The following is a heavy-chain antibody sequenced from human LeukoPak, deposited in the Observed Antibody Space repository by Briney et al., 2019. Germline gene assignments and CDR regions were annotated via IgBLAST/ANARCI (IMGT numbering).Heavy chain of an antibody. J-gene: IGHJ3*02. CDR3: ASEIITMVRGVTPPLDAFDI. Sequence: GGSLRLSCAASGFTFSSYAMHWVRQAPGKGLEYVSAISSNGGSIYYANSVKGRFTISRDNSKNTLYLQMGSLRAEDMAVYYCASEIITMVRGVTPPLDAFDIWGQGTMVTVSS. V-gene: IGHV3-64*01. CDR1: GFTFSSYA. D-gene: IGHD3-10*01. CDR2: ISSNGGSI.